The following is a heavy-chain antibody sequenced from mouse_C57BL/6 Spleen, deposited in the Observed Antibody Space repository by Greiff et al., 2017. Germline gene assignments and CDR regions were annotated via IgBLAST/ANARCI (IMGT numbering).Heavy chain of an antibody. CDR1: GFNIKDYY. CDR2: IDPEDGDT. Sequence: VQLQQSGAELVRPGASVKLSCTASGFNIKDYYMHWVKQRPEQGLEWIGRIDPEDGDTEYAPKFQGKATLTADTSSNTAYLQLSSLTSEDTAVDYCTTRYWDYFDYWGQGTTLTVAS. V-gene: IGHV14-1*01. J-gene: IGHJ2*01. D-gene: IGHD2-14*01. CDR3: TTRYWDYFDY.